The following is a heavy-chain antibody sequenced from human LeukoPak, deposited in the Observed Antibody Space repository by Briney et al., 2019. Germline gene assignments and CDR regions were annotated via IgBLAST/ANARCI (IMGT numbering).Heavy chain of an antibody. J-gene: IGHJ4*02. CDR1: GYTFTSYD. Sequence: ASVKVSCKASGYTFTSYDINWVRQATGQGLEWMGWMNPNSGNTGYAQKFQGRVTMTRNTSISTAYMELSSLRSEDTAVYYCARERYYSSGNYNNRIDYWGQGTLVTVSS. D-gene: IGHD3-10*01. V-gene: IGHV1-8*01. CDR3: ARERYYSSGNYNNRIDY. CDR2: MNPNSGNT.